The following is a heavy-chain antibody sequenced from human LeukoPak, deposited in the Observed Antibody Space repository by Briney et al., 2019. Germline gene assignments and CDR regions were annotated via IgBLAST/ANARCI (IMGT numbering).Heavy chain of an antibody. CDR1: GGSFSGYY. D-gene: IGHD2-2*01. CDR2: INHSGST. V-gene: IGHV4-34*01. Sequence: PSETLSLTCAVYGGSFSGYYWSWIRQPPGKGLEWIGEINHSGSTNYNPSLKSRVTISVDTSKNQFSLKLSSVTAADTAVYYCARNQLRDAFDIWGQGTMVTVSS. CDR3: ARNQLRDAFDI. J-gene: IGHJ3*02.